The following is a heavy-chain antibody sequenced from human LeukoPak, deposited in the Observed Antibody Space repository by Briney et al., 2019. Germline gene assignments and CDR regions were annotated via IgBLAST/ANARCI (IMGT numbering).Heavy chain of an antibody. CDR3: AKYDRIVGVPAAIDY. Sequence: GGSLRLSCAASGFTFSSYAMSWVRQAPGKGLEWVSAISGSGGSTYYADSVKGRFTISRDNSKNTLYLQMNSLRAEDTAVYYCAKYDRIVGVPAAIDYWGQGTLVTVSS. D-gene: IGHD2-2*01. J-gene: IGHJ4*02. CDR1: GFTFSSYA. CDR2: ISGSGGST. V-gene: IGHV3-23*01.